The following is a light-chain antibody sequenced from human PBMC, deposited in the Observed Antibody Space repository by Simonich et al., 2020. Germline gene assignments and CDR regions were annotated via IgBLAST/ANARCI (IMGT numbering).Light chain of an antibody. J-gene: IGLJ3*02. Sequence: QSALTQEASVSGTVGPKVPLSCTGNSHNVGSYAGGWYQQISNGAPKTVMFGISLPSGIPDRFSGSKSGTTASLTISGLQPEDEADYYCSTWDYSLSAWVFGGGTKLTVL. CDR3: STWDYSLSAWV. CDR2: GI. CDR1: SHNVGSYA. V-gene: IGLV1-36*01.